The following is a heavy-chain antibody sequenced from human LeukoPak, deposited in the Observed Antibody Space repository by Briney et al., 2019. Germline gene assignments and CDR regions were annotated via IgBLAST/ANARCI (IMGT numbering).Heavy chain of an antibody. D-gene: IGHD3-10*01. CDR1: GLIISGNA. CDR3: ARGYKGYMDV. J-gene: IGHJ6*03. Sequence: PGGSLRLSCAASGLIISGNAMVWVRQAPGKGLEYVSAINSNGNSTYYANSVKGRFTLSRDNSKNTPYLEMGSLRPEDMAVYYCARGYKGYMDVWGKGTTVTVSS. V-gene: IGHV3-64*01. CDR2: INSNGNST.